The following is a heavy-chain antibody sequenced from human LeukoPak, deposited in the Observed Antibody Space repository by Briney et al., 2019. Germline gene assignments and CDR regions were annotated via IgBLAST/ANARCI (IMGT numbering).Heavy chain of an antibody. D-gene: IGHD3-22*01. CDR3: ARDKRPYYYDSSGYCDY. Sequence: SGGSLRLSCAASGFTFSSYWMHWVRQAPGKGLVWVSRINSDGSSTSYADSVKGRFTISRDNAKNTLCLQMNSLRAEDTAVYYCARDKRPYYYDSSGYCDYWGQGTLVTVSS. V-gene: IGHV3-74*01. J-gene: IGHJ4*02. CDR2: INSDGSST. CDR1: GFTFSSYW.